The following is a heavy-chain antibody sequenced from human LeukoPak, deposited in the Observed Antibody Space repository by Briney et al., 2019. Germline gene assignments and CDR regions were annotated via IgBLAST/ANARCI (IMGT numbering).Heavy chain of an antibody. Sequence: GGSLRLSCAASGFTFSSYEMNWVRQAPGKGLVWLSYISSSGSTTYYADSVKGRFTISRDNAKNSLYLQMNSLRAEDTAVYYCARDLSITLLRGVIEWGQGTLVTVSS. J-gene: IGHJ4*02. CDR3: ARDLSITLLRGVIE. CDR1: GFTFSSYE. D-gene: IGHD3-10*01. CDR2: ISSSGSTT. V-gene: IGHV3-48*03.